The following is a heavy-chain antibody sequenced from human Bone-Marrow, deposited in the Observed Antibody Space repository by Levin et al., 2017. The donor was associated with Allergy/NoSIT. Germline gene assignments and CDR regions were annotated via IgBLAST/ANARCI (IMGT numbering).Heavy chain of an antibody. J-gene: IGHJ6*02. Sequence: ASVKVSCKASGYTFTNYYIHWVRQAPGQGLEWMALINPSAGSRSSAQKFQGRLTMIRDTSTSTVDMHLTSLTSDDTAVYFCAREVSVAATGAEYHYGLDVWGQGTTVTVSS. CDR3: AREVSVAATGAEYHYGLDV. CDR2: INPSAGSR. D-gene: IGHD2-8*02. CDR1: GYTFTNYY. V-gene: IGHV1-46*01.